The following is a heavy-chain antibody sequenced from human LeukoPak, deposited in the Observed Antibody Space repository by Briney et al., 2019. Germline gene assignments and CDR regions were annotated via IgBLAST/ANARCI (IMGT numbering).Heavy chain of an antibody. D-gene: IGHD1-26*01. CDR3: ARGLGSYFDYYYYMDV. CDR1: GHTFTGYY. J-gene: IGHJ6*03. CDR2: INPNSGGT. V-gene: IGHV1-2*02. Sequence: ASVKVSCKASGHTFTGYYMHWVRQAPGQGLEWMGWINPNSGGTNYAQKFQGRVTMTRDTSISTAYVELSRLRSDDTAVYYCARGLGSYFDYYYYMDVWGKGTTVTVSS.